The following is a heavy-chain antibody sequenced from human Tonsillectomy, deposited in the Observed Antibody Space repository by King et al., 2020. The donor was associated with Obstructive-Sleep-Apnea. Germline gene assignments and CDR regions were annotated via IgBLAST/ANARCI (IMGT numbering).Heavy chain of an antibody. J-gene: IGHJ4*02. CDR1: EFTFANYG. Sequence: EVQLVESGGGLVQPGGSLRLSCAASEFTFANYGMGWVRQAPGKGLEWVSSISDSGSSTYYAGSVRGRFTISRDNSKNTLFLQMNSLRADDTAVYYCAKDDGTYCGGDCQPPLDYWGQGTLVTVSS. CDR3: AKDDGTYCGGDCQPPLDY. D-gene: IGHD2-21*02. CDR2: ISDSGSST. V-gene: IGHV3-23*04.